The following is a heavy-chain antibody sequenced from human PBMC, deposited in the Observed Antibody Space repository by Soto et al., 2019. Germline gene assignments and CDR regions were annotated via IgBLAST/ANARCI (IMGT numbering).Heavy chain of an antibody. Sequence: LRLSCAASGFTFSSYAMSWVRQAPGKGLEWVSAISGSGGSTYYADSVKGRFTISRDNSKNTLYLQMNSLRAEDTAVYYCAKTKMRSSYPDYWGQGTLVTVSS. J-gene: IGHJ4*02. V-gene: IGHV3-23*01. CDR3: AKTKMRSSYPDY. D-gene: IGHD2-15*01. CDR1: GFTFSSYA. CDR2: ISGSGGST.